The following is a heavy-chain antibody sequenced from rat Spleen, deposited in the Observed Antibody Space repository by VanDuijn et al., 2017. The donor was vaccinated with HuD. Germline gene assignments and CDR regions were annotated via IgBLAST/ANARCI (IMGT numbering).Heavy chain of an antibody. CDR2: ISYGDRSGHSST. D-gene: IGHD1-12*02. Sequence: EVQLVESGGGLVQPGRSLKLSCAASGFTFSDYGMAWVRQGPTKGLEWVATISYGDRSGHSSTYYRDSVKGRFTISRDNAKNTLYLQMDSLRSEDTATYYCARRYYDGSYYPHWGQGVMVTVSS. J-gene: IGHJ2*01. CDR1: GFTFSDYG. V-gene: IGHV5-29*01. CDR3: ARRYYDGSYYPH.